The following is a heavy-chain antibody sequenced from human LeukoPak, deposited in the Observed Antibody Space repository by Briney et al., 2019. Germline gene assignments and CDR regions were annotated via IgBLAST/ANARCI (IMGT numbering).Heavy chain of an antibody. D-gene: IGHD2-15*01. V-gene: IGHV1-8*01. CDR1: GYTFTSYD. CDR3: ARGDCSGGSCYPDY. Sequence: GASVKVSCKASGYTFTSYDINWVRQATGQGLEWMGWMNPNSGNTGYAQKFQGGVTMTRNTSISTAYMELSSLRSEDTAVYYCARGDCSGGSCYPDYWGQGTLVTVSS. J-gene: IGHJ4*02. CDR2: MNPNSGNT.